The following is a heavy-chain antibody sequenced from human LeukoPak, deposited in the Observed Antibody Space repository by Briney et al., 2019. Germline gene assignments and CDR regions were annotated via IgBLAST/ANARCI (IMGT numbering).Heavy chain of an antibody. D-gene: IGHD4-17*01. CDR1: GYFLSSDYY. J-gene: IGHJ4*02. CDR2: IYHRGSI. Sequence: SETLSLTCAVSGYFLSSDYYWGWIRQPPGKGLEYIGSIYHRGSIYYNPSLKSRVTISVDTSKNQFSLKLSSVTAADTAVYFCARRVTVTTDYFDYWGQGTLVTVSS. CDR3: ARRVTVTTDYFDY. V-gene: IGHV4-38-2*01.